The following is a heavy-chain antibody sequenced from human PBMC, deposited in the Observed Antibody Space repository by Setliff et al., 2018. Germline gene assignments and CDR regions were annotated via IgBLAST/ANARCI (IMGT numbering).Heavy chain of an antibody. CDR1: GGTFRTDG. V-gene: IGHV1-69*13. CDR3: ARDTHINYNNPQVGWFDP. CDR2: IIPVFGTA. Sequence: GASVKVSCKASGGTFRTDGFNWVRQAPGQGLEWMGRIIPVFGTAKYSQEFQGRVTISADESTRTAYLDLRSLRFEDTAVYYCARDTHINYNNPQVGWFDPWGQGTLVTVSS. D-gene: IGHD4-4*01. J-gene: IGHJ5*02.